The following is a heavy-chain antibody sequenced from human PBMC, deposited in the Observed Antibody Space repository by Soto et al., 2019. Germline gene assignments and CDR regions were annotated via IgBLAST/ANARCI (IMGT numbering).Heavy chain of an antibody. V-gene: IGHV1-69*12. CDR3: ARDNDRPQLGGNYYYILDV. J-gene: IGHJ6*02. CDR1: GGTFRTAA. D-gene: IGHD2-8*01. CDR2: IMPVFRTP. Sequence: QVQLEQSGAEVKKPGSSVKVSCKASGGTFRTAAVSWVRQAPGQGLEWMGGIMPVFRTPDYAQKFHGRVTITAEESTSTDYMELSGLRSDDTAVYYCARDNDRPQLGGNYYYILDVWGQGTTITVSS.